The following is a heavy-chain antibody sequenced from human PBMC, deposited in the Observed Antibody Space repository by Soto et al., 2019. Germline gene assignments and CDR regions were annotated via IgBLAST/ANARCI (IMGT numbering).Heavy chain of an antibody. D-gene: IGHD2-2*01. CDR1: GGSISSGGYY. Sequence: QVQLQESGPGLVKPSQTLSLTCTVSGGSISSGGYYWSWIRQHPGKGLEWIGYIYYSGSTYYNPXLKXXXTISVDTYKNXXSXKXXSVTAADTAVYYCARGIVYCSSTSCFHYYYYGMDVWGQGTTVTVSS. J-gene: IGHJ6*02. V-gene: IGHV4-31*01. CDR2: IYYSGST. CDR3: ARGIVYCSSTSCFHYYYYGMDV.